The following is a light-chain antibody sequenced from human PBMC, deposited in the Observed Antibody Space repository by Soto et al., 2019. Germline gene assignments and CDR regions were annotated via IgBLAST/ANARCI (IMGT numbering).Light chain of an antibody. Sequence: LVLRQSPVTLSLSPGDRATLSCRASQSVSTYLAWYRQTPGQAPRLLIYGASTRATGIPARFSGSGSGTEFTLTISSLQSEDFAVYYCQQYNNWPLTFGQGTKVDIK. V-gene: IGKV3-15*01. CDR1: QSVSTY. CDR2: GAS. J-gene: IGKJ1*01. CDR3: QQYNNWPLT.